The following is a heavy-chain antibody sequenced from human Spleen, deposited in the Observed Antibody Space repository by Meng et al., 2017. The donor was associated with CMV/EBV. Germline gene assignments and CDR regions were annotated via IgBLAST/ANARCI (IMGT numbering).Heavy chain of an antibody. V-gene: IGHV4-61*01. Sequence: GSLRLSCTVSGGSVSSGSYYWSWIRQPPGKGLEWIAYMYYNGRINYNPSLKSRVTISLDSSKNQFSLKLSSVTAADTAVYYCARAKGVDYFDYWGQGTLVTVSS. J-gene: IGHJ4*02. D-gene: IGHD3-3*01. CDR1: GGSVSSGSYY. CDR3: ARAKGVDYFDY. CDR2: MYYNGRI.